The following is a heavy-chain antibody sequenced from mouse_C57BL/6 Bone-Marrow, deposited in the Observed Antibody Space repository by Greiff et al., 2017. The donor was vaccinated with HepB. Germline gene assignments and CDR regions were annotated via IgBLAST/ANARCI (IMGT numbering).Heavy chain of an antibody. CDR1: GYSITSGYY. Sequence: EVKLQESGPGLVKPSQSLSLTCSVTGYSITSGYYWNWIRQFPGNKLEWMGYISYDGSNNYNPSLKNRISITRDTSKNQFFLKLNSVTTEDTATYYCAREGVYDGFAWFAYWGQGTLVTVSA. J-gene: IGHJ3*01. V-gene: IGHV3-6*01. CDR3: AREGVYDGFAWFAY. D-gene: IGHD2-3*01. CDR2: ISYDGSN.